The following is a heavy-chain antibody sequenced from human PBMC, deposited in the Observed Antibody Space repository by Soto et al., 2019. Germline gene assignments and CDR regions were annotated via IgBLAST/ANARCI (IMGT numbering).Heavy chain of an antibody. CDR2: IGTAGDR. CDR1: GFAFSNYD. J-gene: IGHJ4*01. CDR3: TTDSYSSIIVVRFDY. Sequence: SGFAFSNYDMHWVRQAPGKGLEWVSAIGTAGDRHYPGSVKGRFTISRENAKNSLYLQMNSLKTEDTGIYYCTTDSYSSIIVVRFDYWGHGTLVTVSS. V-gene: IGHV3-13*01. D-gene: IGHD3-22*01.